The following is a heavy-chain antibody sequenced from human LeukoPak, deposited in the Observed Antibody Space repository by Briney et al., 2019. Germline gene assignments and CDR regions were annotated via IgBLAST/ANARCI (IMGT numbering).Heavy chain of an antibody. D-gene: IGHD4-17*01. CDR3: ARVTGFYGDYTQ. V-gene: IGHV3-21*01. CDR1: GFTFSSYS. Sequence: GGSLRLSCAASGFTFSSYSMNWVRQAPGKGLEWVSSISSSSSYIYYADSVKGRFTISRDNAKNSLYLQMNSLRAEDTAVYYCARVTGFYGDYTQWGQGTLVTVSS. J-gene: IGHJ4*02. CDR2: ISSSSSYI.